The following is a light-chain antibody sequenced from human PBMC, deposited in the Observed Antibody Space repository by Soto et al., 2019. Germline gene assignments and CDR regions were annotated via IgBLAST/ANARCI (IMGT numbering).Light chain of an antibody. CDR2: DVT. J-gene: IGLJ3*02. CDR3: CSYAGSYTLV. Sequence: QSALTQPRSVSRSPGQSVTISCAGTSSDVGAYNWVSWYQQHPGKVPKLIIYDVTRRPSGVPDRFSGSKSGNTASLTISGLQADDEAVYYCCSYAGSYTLVFGGGTKLTVL. CDR1: SSDVGAYNW. V-gene: IGLV2-11*01.